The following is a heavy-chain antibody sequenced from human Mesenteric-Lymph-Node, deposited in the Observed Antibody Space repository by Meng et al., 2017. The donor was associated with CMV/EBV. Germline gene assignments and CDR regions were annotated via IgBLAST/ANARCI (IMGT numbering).Heavy chain of an antibody. J-gene: IGHJ4*02. Sequence: GGSLRLSCAASGFIVSNNYMSWVRQAPGKGLEWVSVIYGGGSTYYADSVKGRFTVSRGNSKNTLYLQMNSLRAEDTAVYYCARDLYGDQNYWGQGTLVTVSS. CDR1: GFIVSNNY. CDR2: IYGGGST. CDR3: ARDLYGDQNY. D-gene: IGHD4-17*01. V-gene: IGHV3-53*01.